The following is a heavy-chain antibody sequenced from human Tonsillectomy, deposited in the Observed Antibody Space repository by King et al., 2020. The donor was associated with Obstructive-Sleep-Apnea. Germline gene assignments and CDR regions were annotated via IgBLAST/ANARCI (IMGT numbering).Heavy chain of an antibody. CDR2: INPNSGGT. Sequence: VQLVESGAEVKKPGASVKVSCKASGYSFTGYYIHWVRQAPGEGLEWVGWINPNSGGTNYAQKFQGRVTMTRDTSISTAYMELSRLRSDETAVYYCAKTFKAGYCSGGSCSPKDVWGQGTTVTVSS. D-gene: IGHD2-15*01. V-gene: IGHV1-2*02. CDR1: GYSFTGYY. J-gene: IGHJ6*02. CDR3: AKTFKAGYCSGGSCSPKDV.